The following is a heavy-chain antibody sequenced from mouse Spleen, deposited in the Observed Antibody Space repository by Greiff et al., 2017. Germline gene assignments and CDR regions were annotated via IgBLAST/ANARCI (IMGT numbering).Heavy chain of an antibody. CDR3: ARHSSYYAMDY. V-gene: IGHV5-9-3*01. CDR1: GFTFSSYA. D-gene: IGHD1-1*01. J-gene: IGHJ4*01. CDR2: ISSGGSYT. Sequence: EVHLVESGGGLVKPGGSLKLSCAASGFTFSSYAMSWVRQTPEKRLEWVATISSGGSYTYYPDSVKGRFTISRDNAKNTLYLQMSSLRSEDTAMYYCARHSSYYAMDYWGQGTSVTVSS.